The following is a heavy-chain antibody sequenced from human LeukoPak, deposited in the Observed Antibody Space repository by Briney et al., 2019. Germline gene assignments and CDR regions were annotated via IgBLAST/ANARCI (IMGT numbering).Heavy chain of an antibody. CDR3: ARGSMSSAQRYAIDY. Sequence: EXLSLTCTVSGGSISPYSWSWIRQPPGKELEWIGYIYYSGGTNYIPSLKSRVTISVDTSKNQVSLNLSSVTAADTAFYYCARGSMSSAQRYAIDYWGQGTLVXV. D-gene: IGHD2-2*01. CDR2: IYYSGGT. J-gene: IGHJ4*02. V-gene: IGHV4-59*01. CDR1: GGSISPYS.